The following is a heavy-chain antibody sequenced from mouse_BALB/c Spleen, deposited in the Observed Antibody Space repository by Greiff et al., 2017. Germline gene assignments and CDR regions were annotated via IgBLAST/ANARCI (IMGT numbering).Heavy chain of an antibody. V-gene: IGHV5-6-5*01. CDR3: ARGRDRSAMDY. Sequence: EVQVVESGGGLVKPGGSLKLSCAASGFTFSSYAMSWVRQTPEKRLEWVASISSGGSTYYPDSVKGRFTISRDNARNILYLQMSSLRSEDTAMYYCARGRDRSAMDYWGQGTSVTVSS. CDR1: GFTFSSYA. J-gene: IGHJ4*01. CDR2: ISSGGST.